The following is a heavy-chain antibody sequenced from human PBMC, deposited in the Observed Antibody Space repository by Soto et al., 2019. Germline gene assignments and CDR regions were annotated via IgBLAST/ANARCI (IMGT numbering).Heavy chain of an antibody. CDR3: ARVGAVAGTEDWFDP. V-gene: IGHV3-13*01. D-gene: IGHD6-19*01. Sequence: PGGSLRLSCAASGFTFSSYDMHWVRQATGKGLEWVSAIGTAGDTYYPGSVKGRFTISRENAKNSLYLQMNSLRAEDTAVYYCARVGAVAGTEDWFDPWGQGTLVTVSS. CDR2: IGTAGDT. J-gene: IGHJ5*02. CDR1: GFTFSSYD.